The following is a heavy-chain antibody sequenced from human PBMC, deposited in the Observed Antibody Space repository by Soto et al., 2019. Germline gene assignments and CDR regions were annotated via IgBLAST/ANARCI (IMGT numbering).Heavy chain of an antibody. CDR1: GGSFSGYY. V-gene: IGHV4-34*01. CDR2: INHRGST. CDR3: ARGSGVQQLVQSFDY. Sequence: QVQLQQWGAGLLKPSETLSLTCAVYGGSFSGYYWSWIRQPPGKGLEWVGEINHRGSTNYNPHLKSRVTLSVDTSKNQFSLKLSSVTAADTAVYYCARGSGVQQLVQSFDYWGQGTLVTVSS. J-gene: IGHJ4*02. D-gene: IGHD6-6*01.